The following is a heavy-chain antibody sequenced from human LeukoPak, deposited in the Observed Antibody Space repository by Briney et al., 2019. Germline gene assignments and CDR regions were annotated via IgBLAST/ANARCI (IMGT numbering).Heavy chain of an antibody. CDR3: ASGSSSVGY. CDR2: ISSSANDK. CDR1: RFNFNDYY. V-gene: IGHV3-11*01. D-gene: IGHD6-6*01. Sequence: GGSLRLSCAASRFNFNDYYMSWIRQAPGKGLEWLSYISSSANDKYYADSVKGRFTISRDNAKNSLYLQMNSLRVEDTAVYYCASGSSSVGYWGQGTLVTVSS. J-gene: IGHJ4*02.